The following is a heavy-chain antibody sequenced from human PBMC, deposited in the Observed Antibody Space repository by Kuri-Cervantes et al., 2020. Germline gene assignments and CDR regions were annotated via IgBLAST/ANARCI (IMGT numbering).Heavy chain of an antibody. J-gene: IGHJ4*02. Sequence: SETLSLTCTVSGGSISSGDYYWSWNRQPPGKGLEWIVYIYYSGSNYYNPSLKSRVTISVDTSKNQFSLKLSSLTAADTAVYYCAREGVRGAFDYWGQGTLVTVSS. CDR3: AREGVRGAFDY. CDR2: IYYSGSN. CDR1: GGSISSGDYY. D-gene: IGHD3-10*01. V-gene: IGHV4-30-4*01.